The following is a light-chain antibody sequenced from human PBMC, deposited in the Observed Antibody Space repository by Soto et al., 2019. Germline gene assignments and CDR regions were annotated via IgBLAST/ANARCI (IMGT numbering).Light chain of an antibody. J-gene: IGKJ1*01. CDR3: QKYATAPQT. V-gene: IGKV1-27*01. CDR2: AAS. Sequence: DIQMTQSPSSLSASVGDTVTITCRASQGIIDYVAWYQQRPGKIPKLLIYAASTLQPGVPYRFSGSGAGTDSTLTISGLQPEDVATYYCQKYATAPQTFGQGTKVEIK. CDR1: QGIIDY.